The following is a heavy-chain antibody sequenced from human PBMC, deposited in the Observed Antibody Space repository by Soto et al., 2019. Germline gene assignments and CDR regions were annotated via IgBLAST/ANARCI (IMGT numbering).Heavy chain of an antibody. CDR3: AKGGLRYFDWLFLYY. J-gene: IGHJ4*02. CDR2: ISYDGSNK. CDR1: GFTFSSYG. V-gene: IGHV3-30*18. D-gene: IGHD3-9*01. Sequence: PGGSLRLSCAASGFTFSSYGMHWVRQAPGKGLEWVAVISYDGSNKYYADSVKGRFTISRDNSKNTLYLQMNSLRAEDTAVYYCAKGGLRYFDWLFLYYWGQGTLVTVSS.